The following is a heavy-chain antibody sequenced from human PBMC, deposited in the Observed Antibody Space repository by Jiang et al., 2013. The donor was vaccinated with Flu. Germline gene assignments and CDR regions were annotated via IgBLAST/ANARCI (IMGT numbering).Heavy chain of an antibody. D-gene: IGHD2-8*01. CDR3: TTSVSGTKDAFDI. CDR2: IKSKTDGGTT. J-gene: IGHJ3*02. Sequence: QLLESGGGLVKPGGSLRLSCAASGFTFSNAWMSWVRQAPGKGLEWVGRIKSKTDGGTTDYAAPVKGRFTISRDDSKNTLYLQMNSLKTEDTAVYYCTTSVSGTKDAFDIWGQGTMVTVSS. CDR1: GFTFSNAW. V-gene: IGHV3-15*01.